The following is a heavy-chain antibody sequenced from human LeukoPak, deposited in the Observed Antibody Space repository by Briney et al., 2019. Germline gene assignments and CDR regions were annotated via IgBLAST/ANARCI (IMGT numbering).Heavy chain of an antibody. CDR2: ISWNSGSI. D-gene: IGHD5-12*01. CDR3: AKDRGRYSGYDFDY. J-gene: IGHJ4*02. V-gene: IGHV3-9*02. CDR1: GFTPDDYA. Sequence: GGSLRLSCAASGFTPDDYAMHLVRQAPGKGLEWVSGISWNSGSIGYADSVKGRFTISRDNAKNSLYLQMNSLRAEDTALYYCAKDRGRYSGYDFDYWGQGTLVTVSS.